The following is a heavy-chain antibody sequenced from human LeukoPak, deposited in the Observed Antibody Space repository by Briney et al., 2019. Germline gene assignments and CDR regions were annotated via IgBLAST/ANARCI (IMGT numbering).Heavy chain of an antibody. V-gene: IGHV4-30-4*01. J-gene: IGHJ5*02. CDR3: ARDMVGASEWFDP. CDR2: IYYSGST. D-gene: IGHD1-26*01. Sequence: SQTLSLTCTVSGGSISSGDYYWSWVRQPPGKGLEWIGYIYYSGSTYYNPSLKSRVTISVDTSKNQFSLKLSSVTAADTAVYYCARDMVGASEWFDPWGQGTLVTVSS. CDR1: GGSISSGDYY.